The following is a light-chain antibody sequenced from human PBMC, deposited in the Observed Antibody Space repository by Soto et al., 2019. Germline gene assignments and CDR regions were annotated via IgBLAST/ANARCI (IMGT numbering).Light chain of an antibody. CDR1: QSVSSNY. J-gene: IGKJ1*01. Sequence: EIVLTQSPGTLSLSPGERATLSCRASQSVSSNYLAWYQQTPGQAPRLLIYGASSRATGIPDRFSGSASGTDFTLTISRLEPEDFAVYYCQQYGSSPQTFGQGTKVEIK. CDR3: QQYGSSPQT. CDR2: GAS. V-gene: IGKV3-20*01.